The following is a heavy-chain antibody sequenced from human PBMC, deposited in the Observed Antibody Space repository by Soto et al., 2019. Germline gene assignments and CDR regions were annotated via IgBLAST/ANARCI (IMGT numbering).Heavy chain of an antibody. CDR2: ISAYNGNT. CDR1: GYTFTSYG. V-gene: IGHV1-18*04. J-gene: IGHJ5*02. Sequence: GASVKVSCKASGYTFTSYGISWVRQAPGQGLEWMGWISAYNGNTNYAQKLQGRVTMTTDTSTSTAYMELRSLRSDDTAVYYCARDRSGVEYYDFWSENPQNWFDPWGQGXLVTVYS. D-gene: IGHD3-3*01. CDR3: ARDRSGVEYYDFWSENPQNWFDP.